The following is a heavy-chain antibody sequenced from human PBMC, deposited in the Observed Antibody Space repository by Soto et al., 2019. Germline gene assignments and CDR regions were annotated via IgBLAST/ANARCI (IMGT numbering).Heavy chain of an antibody. CDR2: IKCSGGET. J-gene: IGHJ5*02. CDR3: ARGGDVGLVTAPLDH. Sequence: QVQLVQSGAEVKKPGASVKVSCKTSGYTFTNYYMHWVRQAPGQGLEWMGIIKCSGGETTYAQRFQGSRTRTSDTSTSTVDMEVSSLRSEDTAVYYWARGGDVGLVTAPLDHWGQGTLVTVPS. CDR1: GYTFTNYY. V-gene: IGHV1-46*03. D-gene: IGHD2-21*02.